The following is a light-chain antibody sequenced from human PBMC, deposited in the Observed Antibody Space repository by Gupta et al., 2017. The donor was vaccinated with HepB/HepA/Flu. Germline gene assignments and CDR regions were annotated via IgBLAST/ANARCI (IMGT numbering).Light chain of an antibody. J-gene: IGKJ1*01. CDR3: QQSYNSPWT. CDR1: QSIGNY. Sequence: IQMLHLPSPCPSSVGDRVTITCRASQSIGNYLNWYQQKPGKGPKVLIYTASSLQSGVPSRFSGSGSGTDFTLTISSLQPEDFATYYCQQSYNSPWTFGQGTKVEIK. CDR2: TAS. V-gene: IGKV1-39*01.